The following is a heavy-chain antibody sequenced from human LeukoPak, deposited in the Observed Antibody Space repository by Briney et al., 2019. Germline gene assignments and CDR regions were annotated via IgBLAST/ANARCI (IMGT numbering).Heavy chain of an antibody. CDR1: GGSISSYN. Sequence: SETLSLTCAVSGGSISSYNWSWIRQPPGKGLGWVGYIYYSGSTNYNPSLKSRVTRSVETSKNQFSLKLSSVTAADTAVYYCARQVGREMATIEIDYWGQGTLVTVSS. V-gene: IGHV4-59*01. J-gene: IGHJ4*02. CDR2: IYYSGST. CDR3: ARQVGREMATIEIDY. D-gene: IGHD5-24*01.